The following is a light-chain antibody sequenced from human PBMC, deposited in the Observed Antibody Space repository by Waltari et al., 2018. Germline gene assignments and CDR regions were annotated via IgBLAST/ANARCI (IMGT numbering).Light chain of an antibody. V-gene: IGLV2-14*03. CDR1: SSDLGGYNH. CDR3: SSYTSSSALV. Sequence: SALTQSASLSGSPGQSITIPCTGTSSDLGGYNHVSWYQQHPGKAPKLRIYDITNRPSGVSNRFSGSKSGNTASLTISGLQADDESDYYCSSYTSSSALVFGGGTKLTVL. CDR2: DIT. J-gene: IGLJ2*01.